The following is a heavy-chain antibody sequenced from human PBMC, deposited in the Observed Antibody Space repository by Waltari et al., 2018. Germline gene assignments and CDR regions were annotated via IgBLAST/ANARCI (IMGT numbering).Heavy chain of an antibody. CDR1: GFTFSSHV. J-gene: IGHJ4*02. CDR2: ISSEGRNK. D-gene: IGHD2-15*01. Sequence: QVQLVESGGGVVQPGRSPRLSCAASGFTFSSHVMHWVGQALGQGLGWVAVISSEGRNKYYADSVKGRFTISRDKSKNPLYRQMSGLRAEDTAVYYCARTGPYSAYFDYWGQGTLVTVSS. CDR3: ARTGPYSAYFDY. V-gene: IGHV3-30*04.